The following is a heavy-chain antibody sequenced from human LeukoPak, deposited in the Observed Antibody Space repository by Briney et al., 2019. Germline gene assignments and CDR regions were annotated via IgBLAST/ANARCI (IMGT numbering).Heavy chain of an antibody. Sequence: PGGSQRLSYAASGFTFSSCALIWVRQAPAKALEGVSAISVSGGRTYYADSVKGRLPISRDNSQNTQYLQMNSLRAEDTAVYYCAKERQWAPYTGIVGATGFDYWGQGTLVTVSS. J-gene: IGHJ4*02. D-gene: IGHD1-26*01. CDR3: AKERQWAPYTGIVGATGFDY. CDR2: ISVSGGRT. V-gene: IGHV3-23*01. CDR1: GFTFSSCA.